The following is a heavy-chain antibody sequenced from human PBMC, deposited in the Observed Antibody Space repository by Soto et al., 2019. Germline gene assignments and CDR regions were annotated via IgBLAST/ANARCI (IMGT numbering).Heavy chain of an antibody. CDR1: GYTFSIHY. D-gene: IGHD2-15*01. Sequence: QVRLVQSGAEVKRPGASVTLSCRATGYTFSIHYIHWVRQAPRQGLVWMGIINPSVGTTSYAQRCQGRVTVTRDTSPTTGLMVLSVLTAQETATYYCARDLLHPGEPYGYCSGGACNFPPGGMDVWGQGTTVTVS. CDR3: ARDLLHPGEPYGYCSGGACNFPPGGMDV. V-gene: IGHV1-46*01. J-gene: IGHJ6*02. CDR2: INPSVGTT.